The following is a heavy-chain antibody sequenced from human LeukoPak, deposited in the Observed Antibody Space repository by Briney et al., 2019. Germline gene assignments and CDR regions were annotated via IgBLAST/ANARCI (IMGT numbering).Heavy chain of an antibody. Sequence: GGSLRLSCAASGFTFSSYAMSWVRQAPGKGLEWVSAISGSGGATYYADSVKGRFTISRDNSKNTLYLQMNSLRAEDTAVYYCAKGPTLYASGTYTYFHYWGQGTLVTVSS. CDR3: AKGPTLYASGTYTYFHY. V-gene: IGHV3-23*01. D-gene: IGHD3-10*01. J-gene: IGHJ4*02. CDR2: ISGSGGAT. CDR1: GFTFSSYA.